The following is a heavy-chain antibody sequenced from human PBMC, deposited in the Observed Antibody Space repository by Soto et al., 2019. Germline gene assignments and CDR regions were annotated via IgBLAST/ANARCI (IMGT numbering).Heavy chain of an antibody. CDR1: RFTFSSYG. V-gene: IGHV3-30*18. Sequence: GSLRLSCAASRFTFSSYGMHWVRQAPGKGLEWVTVISYDGSNKYYADSVKGRYNIYRDNSKNMLYLQMNSLRAEDTAVYYCAKDRDSSGWYRFHFDAFDIWGQGT. D-gene: IGHD6-19*01. CDR2: ISYDGSNK. J-gene: IGHJ3*02. CDR3: AKDRDSSGWYRFHFDAFDI.